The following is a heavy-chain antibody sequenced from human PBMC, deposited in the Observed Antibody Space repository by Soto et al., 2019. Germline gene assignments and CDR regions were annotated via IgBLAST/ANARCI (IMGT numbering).Heavy chain of an antibody. CDR1: GFSLTTSGVG. CDR2: IYWDDDK. J-gene: IGHJ4*02. CDR3: AHRGYMYGNWDHGYFDY. V-gene: IGHV2-5*02. Sequence: QITLKESGPTRVRPTQTLALTCTFSGFSLTTSGVGVGWIRKTPGKALEWLAVIYWDDDKRYSLSLKSRLTITKDTSKNQVVLTMADMDPVDTATYFCAHRGYMYGNWDHGYFDYWGQGTLVTVSS. D-gene: IGHD5-18*01.